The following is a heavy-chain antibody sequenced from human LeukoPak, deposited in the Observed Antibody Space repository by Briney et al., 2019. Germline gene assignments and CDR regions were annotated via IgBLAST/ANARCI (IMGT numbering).Heavy chain of an antibody. CDR1: GYTFTGYY. CDR3: ARGGSYLSAFDI. Sequence: GASVKVSCKASGYTFTGYYMHWVRQAPGQGLEWMGWINPNSGGTNYAQKFQGRVTITADESTSTAYMELSSLRSEDTAVYYCARGGSYLSAFDIWGQGTMVTVSS. J-gene: IGHJ3*02. CDR2: INPNSGGT. D-gene: IGHD1-26*01. V-gene: IGHV1-2*02.